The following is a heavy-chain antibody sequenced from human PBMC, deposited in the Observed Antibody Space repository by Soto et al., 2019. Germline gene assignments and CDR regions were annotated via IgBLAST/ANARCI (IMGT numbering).Heavy chain of an antibody. Sequence: EVQLVESGGGLVKPWWSLRLSCAASGFTFSSYSMNWVRQAPGKGLEWVSSISSSSSYIYYADSVKGRFTISRDNAKNSLYLQMNSLRAEDTAVYYCARGRDWYCSGGSCYGENWFDPWGQGTLVTVSS. J-gene: IGHJ5*02. CDR3: ARGRDWYCSGGSCYGENWFDP. D-gene: IGHD2-15*01. V-gene: IGHV3-21*01. CDR2: ISSSSSYI. CDR1: GFTFSSYS.